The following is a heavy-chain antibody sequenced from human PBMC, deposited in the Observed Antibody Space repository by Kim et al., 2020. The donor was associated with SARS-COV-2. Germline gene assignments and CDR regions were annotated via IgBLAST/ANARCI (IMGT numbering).Heavy chain of an antibody. J-gene: IGHJ4*02. CDR3: TRVPFGDLSAYYFDL. Sequence: ANSVQVRLTMSSDNAKNALYLQMSCLRAEETAIYYCTRVPFGDLSAYYFDLWGQGTLVTVSS. V-gene: IGHV3-11*01. D-gene: IGHD3-10*01.